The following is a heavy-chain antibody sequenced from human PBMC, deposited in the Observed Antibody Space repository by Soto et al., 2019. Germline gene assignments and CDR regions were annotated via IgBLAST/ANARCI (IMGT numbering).Heavy chain of an antibody. J-gene: IGHJ4*02. Sequence: SVKVSCKASGGTFNRNTISWVRQAPGQGLEWMGGIIPIFGTANYAQKFQGRVTITADGSTNTAYMELSRLRSEDTAVYYCARQFDYDSSGYYYAYWGQGTLVTVSS. CDR1: GGTFNRNT. D-gene: IGHD3-22*01. CDR3: ARQFDYDSSGYYYAY. CDR2: IIPIFGTA. V-gene: IGHV1-69*13.